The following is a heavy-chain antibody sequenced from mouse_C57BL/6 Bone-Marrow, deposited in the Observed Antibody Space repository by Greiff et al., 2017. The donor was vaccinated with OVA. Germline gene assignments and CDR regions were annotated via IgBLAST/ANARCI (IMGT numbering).Heavy chain of an antibody. D-gene: IGHD2-4*01. CDR1: GYTFTSYW. CDR3: ARIYDYPAWFAY. V-gene: IGHV1-55*01. J-gene: IGHJ3*01. CDR2: IYPGSGST. Sequence: VQLQQPGAELVKPGASVKMSCKASGYTFTSYWITWVKQRPGQGLEWIGDIYPGSGSTNYNEKFKSKATLTVDTSSSTAYMQLSSLTSEDSAVYYCARIYDYPAWFAYWGQGTLVTVSA.